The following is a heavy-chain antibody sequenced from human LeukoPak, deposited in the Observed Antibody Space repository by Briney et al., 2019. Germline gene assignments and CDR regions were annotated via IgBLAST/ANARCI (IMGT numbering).Heavy chain of an antibody. V-gene: IGHV5-51*01. J-gene: IGHJ1*01. CDR2: IYPGDSDT. CDR1: GYSFTSYR. CDR3: ARGPARYCTNGVCYTIEYFQH. D-gene: IGHD2-8*01. Sequence: GESLKISCKGSGYSFTSYRIGWVRQMPGKGLEWMGIIYPGDSDTRYSPSFQGQVTISADKSISTAYLQWSSLKASDTAMYYCARGPARYCTNGVCYTIEYFQHWGQGTLVTVSS.